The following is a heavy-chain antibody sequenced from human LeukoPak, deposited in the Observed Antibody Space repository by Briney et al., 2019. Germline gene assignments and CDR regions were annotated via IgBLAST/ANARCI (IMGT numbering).Heavy chain of an antibody. J-gene: IGHJ4*02. V-gene: IGHV3-48*02. CDR3: VKDSPPRYSGSPPAY. Sequence: GGSLRLSCAASEFAFSTYNMNWVRQAPGKGLEWVSYISTGSSTTYYADSVKGRFTISRDNVENSLYLQMNSLRDEDTAVYYCVKDSPPRYSGSPPAYWGQGTLVTVSS. D-gene: IGHD1-26*01. CDR2: ISTGSSTT. CDR1: EFAFSTYN.